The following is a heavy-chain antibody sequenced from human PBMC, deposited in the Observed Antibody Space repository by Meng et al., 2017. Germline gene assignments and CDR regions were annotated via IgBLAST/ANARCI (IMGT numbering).Heavy chain of an antibody. CDR1: GFTFSSYW. CDR2: IKQDGSEK. Sequence: VRLVESGGGLVQPGGSLGLSWAASGFTFSSYWMSWVRQAPGKGLEWVANIKQDGSEKYYVDSVKGRFTISRDNAKNSLYLQMNSLRAEDTAVYYCAREGVIYWYFDLWGRGTLVTVSS. D-gene: IGHD3-10*01. V-gene: IGHV3-7*01. CDR3: AREGVIYWYFDL. J-gene: IGHJ2*01.